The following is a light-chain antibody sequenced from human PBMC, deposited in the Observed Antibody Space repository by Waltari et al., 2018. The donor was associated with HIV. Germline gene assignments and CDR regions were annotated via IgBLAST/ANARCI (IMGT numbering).Light chain of an antibody. CDR2: EVS. V-gene: IGKV2D-29*01. CDR1: QSLLHSDGKTY. CDR3: MQSLQVLGT. Sequence: ILLTQSPVSLSVTPGQPASISCTSSQSLLHSDGKTYLHWYLKRPGQPPQLLMYEVSNRFSRVSERFSGSGSGTNFTLRISRVEAGDVGTYYCMQSLQVLGTFGQGTKLEI. J-gene: IGKJ2*01.